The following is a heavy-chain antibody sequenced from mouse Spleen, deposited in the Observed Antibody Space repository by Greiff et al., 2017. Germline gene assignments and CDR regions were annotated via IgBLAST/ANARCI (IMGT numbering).Heavy chain of an antibody. CDR2: IYPGSGNT. V-gene: IGHV1-63*01. CDR3: ARGMITTDSLFDY. J-gene: IGHJ2*01. CDR1: GYAFTNYW. D-gene: IGHD2-4*01. Sequence: QVHVKQSGAELVRPGTSVKISCKASGYAFTNYWLGWVKQRPGHGLEWIGDIYPGSGNTYYNEKFKGKATLTADKSSSTAYMQLSSLTSEGSAVYFCARGMITTDSLFDYWGQGTTLTVSS.